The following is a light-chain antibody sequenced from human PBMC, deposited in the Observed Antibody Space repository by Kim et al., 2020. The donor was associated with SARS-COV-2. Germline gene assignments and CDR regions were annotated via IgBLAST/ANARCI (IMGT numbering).Light chain of an antibody. Sequence: AIRMTQSPSSFSASIGDRVTITCRASQTISSSLAWYQQRPGKAPQLLIYAASTLQSGVPSRFSGSGSGTDFTLTINWLQSEDVATYYCQQYNSYPWTFGQGTKVDIK. CDR1: QTISSS. V-gene: IGKV1-8*01. CDR3: QQYNSYPWT. J-gene: IGKJ1*01. CDR2: AAS.